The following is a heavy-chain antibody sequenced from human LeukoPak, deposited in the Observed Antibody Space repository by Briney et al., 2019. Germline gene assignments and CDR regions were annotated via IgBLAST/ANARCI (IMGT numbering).Heavy chain of an antibody. Sequence: ASVKVSCKASGYTITGSYLHWVRQAPGQGLEWMGWINPNSGDTTYAQRFQDMVTMTRDTSISTANMELSRLTSDDMAVYYCARRWELSDFDYWGQGTLVTVSS. D-gene: IGHD1-26*01. CDR3: ARRWELSDFDY. J-gene: IGHJ4*02. CDR1: GYTITGSY. V-gene: IGHV1-2*02. CDR2: INPNSGDT.